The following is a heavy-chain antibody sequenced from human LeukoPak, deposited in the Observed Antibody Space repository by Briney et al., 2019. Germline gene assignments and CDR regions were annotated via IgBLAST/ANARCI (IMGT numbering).Heavy chain of an antibody. D-gene: IGHD6-13*01. CDR2: IYYSGST. Sequence: SETLSLTCTVSGGSISSSSYYWGWLRHPPGKGLEWIGSIYYSGSTYYNPSLKSRVTISVDTSKNQFSLKLSSVTAADTAVYYCARLAAWVDYWGQGTLVTVSS. V-gene: IGHV4-39*01. CDR3: ARLAAWVDY. J-gene: IGHJ4*02. CDR1: GGSISSSSYY.